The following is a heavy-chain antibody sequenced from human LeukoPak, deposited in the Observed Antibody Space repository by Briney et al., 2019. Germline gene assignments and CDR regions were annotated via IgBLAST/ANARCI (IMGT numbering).Heavy chain of an antibody. D-gene: IGHD6-13*01. V-gene: IGHV3-7*01. CDR1: GFTFGSYW. CDR2: INFDGSEK. CDR3: ARDGDSGWSLSH. J-gene: IGHJ4*02. Sequence: GGSLRLSCAASGFTFGSYWMTWVRQAPGKGLKWVAIINFDGSEKYYADSLKGRFTISRDNAENSLYLQMNSLRADDTALYYCARDGDSGWSLSHWGQGTLVTVSS.